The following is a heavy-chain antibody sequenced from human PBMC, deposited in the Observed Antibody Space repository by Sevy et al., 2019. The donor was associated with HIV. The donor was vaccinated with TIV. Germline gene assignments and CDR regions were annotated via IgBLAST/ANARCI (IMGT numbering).Heavy chain of an antibody. CDR1: GFTFSNAW. CDR2: IKRKTEGGTP. CDR3: TTCSGGSCYSNY. V-gene: IGHV3-15*01. J-gene: IGHJ4*02. Sequence: GGSLRLSCAASGFTFSNAWMSWVRQAPGKGLEWVGRIKRKTEGGTPDYAAPVKGRFTISREDSKNTLYLQMNSLKTEDTAVYYCTTCSGGSCYSNYWGQGTLVTVSS. D-gene: IGHD2-15*01.